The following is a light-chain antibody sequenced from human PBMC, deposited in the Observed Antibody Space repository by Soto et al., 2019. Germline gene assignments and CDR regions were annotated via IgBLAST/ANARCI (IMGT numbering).Light chain of an antibody. CDR3: QQDDNSPWT. Sequence: EIVLTQSPGTLSLSPGEGATLSCRASQSVSSSYLAWYQQKPGQAPRLLIYGAASRATGIPDRFSGGGSGTDFTLTISRLEPEDVGVYYCQQDDNSPWTFGQGTNVEIK. V-gene: IGKV3-20*01. CDR1: QSVSSSY. CDR2: GAA. J-gene: IGKJ1*01.